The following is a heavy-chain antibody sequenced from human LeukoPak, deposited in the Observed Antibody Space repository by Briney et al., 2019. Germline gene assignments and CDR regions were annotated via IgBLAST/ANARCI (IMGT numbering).Heavy chain of an antibody. V-gene: IGHV3-74*01. CDR1: GFTFSSYW. Sequence: GGSLRLSCAASGFTFSSYWMHWVRQAPGKGLVWVSRINSDGSSTSYADSVKGRFTISRDNAKNTLYLQMNSLRAEGTAVHYCARASIETYYDFWSGYSQRFDYWGQGTLVTVSP. J-gene: IGHJ4*02. D-gene: IGHD3-3*01. CDR3: ARASIETYYDFWSGYSQRFDY. CDR2: INSDGSST.